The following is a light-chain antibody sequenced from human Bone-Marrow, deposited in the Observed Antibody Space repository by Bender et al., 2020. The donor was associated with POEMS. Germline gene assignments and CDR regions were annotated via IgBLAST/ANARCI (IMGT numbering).Light chain of an antibody. CDR2: GNS. CDR3: QSYDSSLSGSV. J-gene: IGLJ2*01. V-gene: IGLV1-40*01. Sequence: QFVLTQPPSVSGAPGQKVTISCSGSSSNIGSHYDVHWYQQLPGTAPKLLIYGNSNRPSGVPERFSGSKSGTSASLAITGLQAEDEADYYCQSYDSSLSGSVFGGGTKLTVL. CDR1: SSNIGSHYD.